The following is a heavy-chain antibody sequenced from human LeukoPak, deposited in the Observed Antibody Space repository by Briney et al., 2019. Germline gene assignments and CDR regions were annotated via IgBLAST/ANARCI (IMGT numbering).Heavy chain of an antibody. CDR2: IYPGDCDT. J-gene: IGHJ4*02. CDR1: GYSFTSYW. CDR3: ARLRDIVVVPAAGFDY. D-gene: IGHD2-2*01. V-gene: IGHV5-51*03. Sequence: PGESLKISCKGSGYSFTSYWIGWVRQMPGKGLEWMGIIYPGDCDTRYSPSFQGQVTISADKSISTAYLQWSSLKATDTAMYYCARLRDIVVVPAAGFDYWGQGTLVTASS.